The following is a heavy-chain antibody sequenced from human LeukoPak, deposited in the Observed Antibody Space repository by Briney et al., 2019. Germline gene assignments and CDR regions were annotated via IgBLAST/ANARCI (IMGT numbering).Heavy chain of an antibody. CDR3: AREGRRDDYGGSYGAFDI. D-gene: IGHD4-23*01. CDR2: IWYGGSNK. Sequence: AGKPLRLSCAASGFTFNTYGMHWVRQAPGKGLEGVAIIWYGGSNKYYADSVKGRFTISRDNSKNTLYLQMNSLRAEDTAVYYCAREGRRDDYGGSYGAFDIWGQGTMVTVSS. V-gene: IGHV3-33*01. J-gene: IGHJ3*02. CDR1: GFTFNTYG.